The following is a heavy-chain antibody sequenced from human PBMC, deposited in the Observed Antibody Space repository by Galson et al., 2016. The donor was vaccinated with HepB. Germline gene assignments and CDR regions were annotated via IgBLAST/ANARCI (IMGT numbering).Heavy chain of an antibody. D-gene: IGHD1-1*01. CDR2: ISVYRTI. CDR3: ARSVEGHFDY. CDR1: GFTFSSYS. Sequence: SLRPSCAASGFTFSSYSMNWVRQAPGKGLEWVSYISVYRTIYYADSVKGRFTISRDNARNSLYLQMNTLRADDTAVYYCARSVEGHFDYWGQGILVTVSS. J-gene: IGHJ4*02. V-gene: IGHV3-48*04.